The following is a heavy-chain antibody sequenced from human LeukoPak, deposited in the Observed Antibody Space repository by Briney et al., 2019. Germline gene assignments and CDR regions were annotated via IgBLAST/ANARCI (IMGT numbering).Heavy chain of an antibody. CDR1: GFTFSSYA. Sequence: GSLRLSCAASGFTFSSYAMSWVRQAPGKGLEWVSAISGSGGSTYYADSVKGRFTISRDNSKNTLYLQMNSLRAEDTAVYYCAKDISTSIPTVLLWFGEFDYWGQGTLVTVSS. CDR2: ISGSGGST. D-gene: IGHD3-10*01. V-gene: IGHV3-23*01. J-gene: IGHJ4*02. CDR3: AKDISTSIPTVLLWFGEFDY.